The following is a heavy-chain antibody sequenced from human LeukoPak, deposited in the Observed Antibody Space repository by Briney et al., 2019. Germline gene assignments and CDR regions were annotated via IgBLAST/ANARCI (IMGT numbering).Heavy chain of an antibody. Sequence: SVKVSCKASGGTFSSYAISWVRQAPGQGLEWMGGIIPIFGTANYAQKFQGRVTITTDESTSTAYMELSSLRSEDTAVYYCARGLQLERQDYYYMDVWGKGTTVTVSS. V-gene: IGHV1-69*05. CDR3: ARGLQLERQDYYYMDV. CDR1: GGTFSSYA. D-gene: IGHD1-1*01. CDR2: IIPIFGTA. J-gene: IGHJ6*03.